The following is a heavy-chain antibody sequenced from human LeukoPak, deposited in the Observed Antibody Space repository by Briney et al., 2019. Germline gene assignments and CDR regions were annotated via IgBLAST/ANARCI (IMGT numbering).Heavy chain of an antibody. V-gene: IGHV3-30*18. D-gene: IGHD2-15*01. CDR3: AKAPNYCSGGSCYSGFDY. CDR1: GFTFSSYG. J-gene: IGHJ4*02. Sequence: GWSLRLSCAASGFTFSSYGMHWARQAPGKGLEWVAVISYDGSNKYYADSVKGRFTISRDNSKNTLYLQMNSLRAEDTAVYYCAKAPNYCSGGSCYSGFDYWGQGTLVTVSS. CDR2: ISYDGSNK.